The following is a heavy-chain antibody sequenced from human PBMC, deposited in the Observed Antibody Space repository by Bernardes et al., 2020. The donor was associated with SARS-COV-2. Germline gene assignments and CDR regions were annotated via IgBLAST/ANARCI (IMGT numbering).Heavy chain of an antibody. CDR1: GFTFSSYG. Sequence: GGSLRLSCAASGFTFSSYGMHWVRQAPGKGLEWVAVIWYDGSNKYYADSVKGRFTISRDNSKNTLYLQMNSLRAEDTAVYYCAREGVITMVRGVTGYFDYWGQGTLVTVSS. CDR2: IWYDGSNK. J-gene: IGHJ4*02. V-gene: IGHV3-33*01. CDR3: AREGVITMVRGVTGYFDY. D-gene: IGHD3-10*01.